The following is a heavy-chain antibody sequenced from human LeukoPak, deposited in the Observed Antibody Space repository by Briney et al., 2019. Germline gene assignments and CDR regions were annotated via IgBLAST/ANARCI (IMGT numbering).Heavy chain of an antibody. D-gene: IGHD2-2*01. CDR2: ISSSSSYI. V-gene: IGHV3-21*01. Sequence: GGSLRLSCAASGFTFSNYWMSWVRQAPGKGLEWVSSISSSSSYIYYADSVKGRFTISRDNAKNSLYLQMNSLRAEDTAVYYCARAGYQMAFDYWGQGTLVTVSS. J-gene: IGHJ4*02. CDR3: ARAGYQMAFDY. CDR1: GFTFSNYW.